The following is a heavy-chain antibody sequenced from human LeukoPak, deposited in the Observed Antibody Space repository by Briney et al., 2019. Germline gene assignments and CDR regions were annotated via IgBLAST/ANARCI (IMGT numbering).Heavy chain of an antibody. CDR2: IYYSGST. CDR3: ARAGSNYYGPDEGYYGMDV. CDR1: GDSISSGSYY. D-gene: IGHD4-11*01. J-gene: IGHJ6*02. V-gene: IGHV4-30-4*08. Sequence: SETLSLTCTVSGDSISSGSYYWSWIRQPPGKGLEWIGYIYYSGSTYYNPSLKSRVTISVDTSKNQFSLKLSSVTAADTAVYYCARAGSNYYGPDEGYYGMDVWGQGTTVTVSS.